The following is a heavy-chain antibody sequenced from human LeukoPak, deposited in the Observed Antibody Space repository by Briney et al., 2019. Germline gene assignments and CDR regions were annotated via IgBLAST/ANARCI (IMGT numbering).Heavy chain of an antibody. CDR2: IYYSGST. J-gene: IGHJ6*02. Sequence: PSETLSLTCTVSGGSISSGSYYWGWIRQPPGKGLEWIVSIYYSGSTYYNPSLKSRVTTSVDTSKNQFSLKLSSVTAADTAVYYCARRPYGDPDYYYYYGMDVWGQGTTVTVSS. D-gene: IGHD4-17*01. CDR3: ARRPYGDPDYYYYYGMDV. V-gene: IGHV4-39*01. CDR1: GGSISSGSYY.